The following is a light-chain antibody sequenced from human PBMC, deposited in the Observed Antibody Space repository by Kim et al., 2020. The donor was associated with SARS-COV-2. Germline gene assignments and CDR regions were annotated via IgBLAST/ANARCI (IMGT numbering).Light chain of an antibody. Sequence: DIQMTQSPSTLSASVGDRVTITCRASQNINNWLAWYQQKPGKAPNLLIYKASSLESGVPSKFSGSGSGTEFTLTISSLQPDDFATYYCQQYDSYPLTFGGGTKLEL. CDR1: QNINNW. V-gene: IGKV1-5*03. CDR3: QQYDSYPLT. CDR2: KAS. J-gene: IGKJ4*01.